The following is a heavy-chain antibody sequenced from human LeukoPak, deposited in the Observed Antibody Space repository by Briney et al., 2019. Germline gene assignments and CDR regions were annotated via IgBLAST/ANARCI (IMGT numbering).Heavy chain of an antibody. D-gene: IGHD5-24*01. CDR1: GFSFSNHY. CDR2: TRNKADSYTT. J-gene: IGHJ4*02. CDR3: ARDTRDGIDY. Sequence: GGSLRLSCAASGFSFSNHYINWVRQAPGKGLEWVGRTRNKADSYTTDYAASVKGRFSISRDDSQKSLYLQMNSLKTEDSAVYYCARDTRDGIDYWGQGTLVTVSS. V-gene: IGHV3-72*01.